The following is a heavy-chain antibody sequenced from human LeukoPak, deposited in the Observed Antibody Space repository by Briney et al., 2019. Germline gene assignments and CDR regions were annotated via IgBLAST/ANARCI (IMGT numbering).Heavy chain of an antibody. Sequence: ASVKVSCKASGYTFTSYAMNSVRQAPGQGVERIGWINTNTGNPTYAQGFTGRFVFSLDTAVSTAYLQISSLKAEDTAVYYCARDGVYYDRPRGAFDIWGQGTMVTVSS. CDR2: INTNTGNP. CDR1: GYTFTSYA. D-gene: IGHD3-22*01. V-gene: IGHV7-4-1*02. J-gene: IGHJ3*02. CDR3: ARDGVYYDRPRGAFDI.